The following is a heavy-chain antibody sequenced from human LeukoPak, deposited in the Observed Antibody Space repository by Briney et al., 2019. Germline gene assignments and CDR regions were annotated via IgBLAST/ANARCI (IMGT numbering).Heavy chain of an antibody. CDR2: IIPVFGKA. Sequence: GSSVKVSCKASGGNFNTFAFSWVRQAPGQGLEWMGGIIPVFGKALYAQKFQGRVTMTIDASTTTAYMELRSLRSDDTAVYYCARGSYYDYWGQGTLVTVSS. V-gene: IGHV1-69*05. CDR3: ARGSYYDY. D-gene: IGHD3-10*01. J-gene: IGHJ4*02. CDR1: GGNFNTFA.